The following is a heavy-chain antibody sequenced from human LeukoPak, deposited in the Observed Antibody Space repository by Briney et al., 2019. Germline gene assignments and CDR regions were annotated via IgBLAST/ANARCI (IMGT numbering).Heavy chain of an antibody. CDR2: ISHSGRTI. CDR3: VRLPTVTRMGY. J-gene: IGHJ4*02. Sequence: GGSLRLSCAGSGFTFSSYEMNWVRQAPGKGLEWVSYISHSGRTIYYADSVKGRFTISRDNAKNSLYLQMNSLRAEDTATYYCVRLPTVTRMGYWGQGALVTVSS. CDR1: GFTFSSYE. D-gene: IGHD4-17*01. V-gene: IGHV3-48*03.